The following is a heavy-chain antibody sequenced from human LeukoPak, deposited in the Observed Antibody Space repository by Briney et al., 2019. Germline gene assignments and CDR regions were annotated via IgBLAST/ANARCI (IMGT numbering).Heavy chain of an antibody. CDR2: IWYDGSNK. D-gene: IGHD2-21*02. CDR3: ARGRGGDSFFDY. CDR1: GFTFSSYG. Sequence: GRSLRLSCAASGFTFSSYGMHWVRQAPGKGLEWVAVIWYDGSNKYYADSVKGRFTISRDNSKNTLYLQMNSLRAEDTAVYYCARGRGGDSFFDYWGQGTLVTVSS. J-gene: IGHJ4*02. V-gene: IGHV3-33*01.